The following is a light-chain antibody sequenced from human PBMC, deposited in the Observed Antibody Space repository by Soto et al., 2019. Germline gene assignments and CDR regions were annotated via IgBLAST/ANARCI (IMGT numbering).Light chain of an antibody. Sequence: EIVMTQSPNTVSVSPGDRATLSCRASQSVDSNLAWYQQKPGQAPRLLISSDSTRAPGIPARFSGSGSGTNFTLSISGLQSEDFAVYYCQQYIDWPLYTFGQGTKLEIK. V-gene: IGKV3-15*01. CDR1: QSVDSN. J-gene: IGKJ2*01. CDR3: QQYIDWPLYT. CDR2: SDS.